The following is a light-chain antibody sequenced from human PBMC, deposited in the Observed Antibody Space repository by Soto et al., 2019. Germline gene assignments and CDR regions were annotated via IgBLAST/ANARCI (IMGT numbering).Light chain of an antibody. J-gene: IGKJ2*01. Sequence: DIVMTQSPLSLPVTPGEPASISCRSSLSLLHSNGYNYLDWYLQKPGQSPQLLIFLCSDRASGVPDRFSGSGSGTDCTLKISRVEAEDVGVYYCMQALQTPMYTFGQGTKLEIK. CDR1: LSLLHSNGYNY. V-gene: IGKV2-28*01. CDR2: LCS. CDR3: MQALQTPMYT.